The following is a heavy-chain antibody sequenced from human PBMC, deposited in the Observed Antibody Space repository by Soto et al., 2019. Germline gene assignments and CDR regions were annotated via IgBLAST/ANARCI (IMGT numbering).Heavy chain of an antibody. D-gene: IGHD3-9*01. V-gene: IGHV3-7*01. CDR2: IKQDGSEK. J-gene: IGHJ4*02. Sequence: VQLVESGGGLVQPGGSLRLSCAASGFTFSSYWMSWVRQAPGKGLEWVANIKQDGSEKSYVDSVKGRFTISRDNAQNSLYLQMNSLRAEDTAVYYCARYYDILTGYSAQPIDYWGQGTLVTVSS. CDR1: GFTFSSYW. CDR3: ARYYDILTGYSAQPIDY.